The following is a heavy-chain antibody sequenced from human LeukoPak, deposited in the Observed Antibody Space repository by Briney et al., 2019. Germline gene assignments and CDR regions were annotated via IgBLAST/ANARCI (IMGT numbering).Heavy chain of an antibody. J-gene: IGHJ3*02. CDR3: ARHDSRGPYIAFGI. D-gene: IGHD3-22*01. CDR2: IYYSGST. Sequence: PSDLIPSTCTVSGSSIRSSSYYCGWICQPLGKGLEWIGTIYYSGSTYFNPSLKSRVTISVDTSKNQCSLKLSSVTSADTAVYYCARHDSRGPYIAFGIWGQGTMVTVSS. V-gene: IGHV4-39*01. CDR1: GSSIRSSSYY.